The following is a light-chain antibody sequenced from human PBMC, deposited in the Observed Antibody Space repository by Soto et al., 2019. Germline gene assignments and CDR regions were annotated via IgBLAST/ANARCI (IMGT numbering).Light chain of an antibody. Sequence: ETVLTQSPGTLSLSPGERASLSCRASQSTFSNYFASLQKKPGQAPRLLIYGASSRATGVPDRFSGSGSGTDFTLTISRLEPEDFAVYYCHQYGNSPWTLGQGTKVEIK. CDR3: HQYGNSPWT. J-gene: IGKJ1*01. CDR2: GAS. V-gene: IGKV3-20*01. CDR1: QSTFSNY.